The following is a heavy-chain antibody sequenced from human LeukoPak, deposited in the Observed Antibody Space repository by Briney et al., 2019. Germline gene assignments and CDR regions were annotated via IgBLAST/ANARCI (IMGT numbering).Heavy chain of an antibody. CDR3: ARGLVGPSDDAFDV. Sequence: GGSLRLSCAASGFTFSSYAMHWVRQAPGKGLEWVAVISYDGSNKYYADSVKGRFTISRDISKNTLFLEMNSLRVEDTAVYYCARGLVGPSDDAFDVWGQGTVVTVSS. CDR2: ISYDGSNK. V-gene: IGHV3-30*07. D-gene: IGHD1-26*01. CDR1: GFTFSSYA. J-gene: IGHJ3*01.